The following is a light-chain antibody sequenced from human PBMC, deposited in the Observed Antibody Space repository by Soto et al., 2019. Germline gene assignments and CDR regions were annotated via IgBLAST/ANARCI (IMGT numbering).Light chain of an antibody. J-gene: IGKJ5*01. CDR3: QQYNTWRSIT. CDR2: DTS. CDR1: QSISTK. V-gene: IGKV3-15*01. Sequence: EIVMTQSPATLSLSPGDRATLSCWASQSISTKLAWHQHRPGQAPRLLIYDTSTRAAGIPARFSGSGSGTDFTLTISSLQSEDFAVYYCQQYNTWRSITFGQGTRLETK.